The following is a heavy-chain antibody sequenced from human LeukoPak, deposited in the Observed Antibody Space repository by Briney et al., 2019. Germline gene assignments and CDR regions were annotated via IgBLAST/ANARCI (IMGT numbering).Heavy chain of an antibody. Sequence: PSETLSLTCTVSGGSVSSGSYYWSRIRQPPGKELEWIGYIYYSGTTNYSPSLNSRVTISVDTSKNQFSLKLSSVTATDTAVYYCARHGMYSGSESYYDPFDYWGQGTLVTVSS. CDR1: GGSVSSGSYY. CDR2: IYYSGTT. V-gene: IGHV4-61*01. D-gene: IGHD3-10*01. J-gene: IGHJ4*02. CDR3: ARHGMYSGSESYYDPFDY.